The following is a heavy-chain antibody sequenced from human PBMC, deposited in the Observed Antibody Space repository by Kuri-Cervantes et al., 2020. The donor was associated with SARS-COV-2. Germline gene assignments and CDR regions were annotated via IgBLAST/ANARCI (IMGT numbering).Heavy chain of an antibody. D-gene: IGHD6-13*01. CDR1: GYTLTELS. V-gene: IGHV1-24*01. CDR3: ATAYSSSWRYYYYGMDV. Sequence: ASVKVSCKVSGYTLTELSMHWVRQAPGKGLEWMGGFDPEDGETIYAQKLQGRVTMTEDTSTDTAYMELSSLRSEDTAVYYCATAYSSSWRYYYYGMDVWGQGTTVTVSS. J-gene: IGHJ6*02. CDR2: FDPEDGET.